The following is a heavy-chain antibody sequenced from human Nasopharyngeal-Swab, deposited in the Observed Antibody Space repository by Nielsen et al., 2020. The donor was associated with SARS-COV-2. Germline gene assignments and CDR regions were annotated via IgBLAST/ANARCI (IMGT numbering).Heavy chain of an antibody. J-gene: IGHJ4*02. D-gene: IGHD3-3*01. CDR2: ISSSSSYI. Sequence: GVLKISCAASGFTFSSYSMNWVRQAPGKGLEWVSSISSSSSYIYYADSVKGRFTISRDNAKNSLYLQMNSLRAEDTAVYYCARDRITIFGVEKPFDYWGQGTLVTVSS. CDR3: ARDRITIFGVEKPFDY. CDR1: GFTFSSYS. V-gene: IGHV3-21*01.